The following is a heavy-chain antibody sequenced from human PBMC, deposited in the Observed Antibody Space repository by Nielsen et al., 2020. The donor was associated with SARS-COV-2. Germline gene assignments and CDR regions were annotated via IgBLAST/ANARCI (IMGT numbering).Heavy chain of an antibody. CDR3: ARDRIVVVPAAKVDFDY. D-gene: IGHD2-2*01. J-gene: IGHJ4*02. V-gene: IGHV1-2*06. CDR2: INPNSGGT. CDR1: GYTFTGYY. Sequence: ASVKVSCKASGYTFTGYYMHWVRQAPGQGLEWMGRINPNSGGTNYAQKFQGRVTMTRDTSISTAYMELSRLRSDDTAVYYCARDRIVVVPAAKVDFDYWGQGAPVTVSS.